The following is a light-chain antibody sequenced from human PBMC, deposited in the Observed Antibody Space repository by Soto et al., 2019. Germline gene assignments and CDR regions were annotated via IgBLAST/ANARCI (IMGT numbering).Light chain of an antibody. J-gene: IGKJ3*01. Sequence: DIQMTQSPSTMSASLGDRFTITFRASQGISNSLAWYQQKPGRVPKLLIYAASTLQSGVPSRFSGSGSGTDFTLTISCLQPEDFATYYCQQYYSYPYTFGPGTKVDIK. V-gene: IGKV1-17*03. CDR1: QGISNS. CDR2: AAS. CDR3: QQYYSYPYT.